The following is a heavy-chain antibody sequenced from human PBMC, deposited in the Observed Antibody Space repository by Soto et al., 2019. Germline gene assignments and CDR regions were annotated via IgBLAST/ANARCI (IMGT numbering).Heavy chain of an antibody. CDR2: ISGSGGST. CDR1: GVTFSSYA. Sequence: GGSLRLSCAASGVTFSSYAMSLVRQAPGKGLEWVSAISGSGGSTYYADSVKGRFTISRDNSKNTLYLQMNSLRAEDTAVYYCAKDSGGDNCDYFDYWGQGTLVTVSS. J-gene: IGHJ4*02. CDR3: AKDSGGDNCDYFDY. D-gene: IGHD1-1*01. V-gene: IGHV3-23*01.